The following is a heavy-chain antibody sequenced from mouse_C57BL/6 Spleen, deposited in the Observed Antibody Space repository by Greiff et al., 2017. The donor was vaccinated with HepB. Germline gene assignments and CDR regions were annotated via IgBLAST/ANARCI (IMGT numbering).Heavy chain of an antibody. CDR2: IYPGDGDT. V-gene: IGHV1-80*01. Sequence: VQLQQSGAELVKPGASVKISCKASGYAFSSYWMNWVKQRPGKGLEWIGQIYPGDGDTNYNGKFKGKATLTADKSSSTAYMQLSSLTSEDSAVYFCARWVLGLSDGYFDVGGTGTTVTVSS. D-gene: IGHD4-1*01. CDR3: ARWVLGLSDGYFDV. J-gene: IGHJ1*03. CDR1: GYAFSSYW.